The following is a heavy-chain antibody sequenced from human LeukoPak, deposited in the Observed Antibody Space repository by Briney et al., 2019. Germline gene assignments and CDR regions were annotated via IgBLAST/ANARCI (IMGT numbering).Heavy chain of an antibody. D-gene: IGHD2-2*02. CDR2: ISGSGGST. J-gene: IGHJ1*01. Sequence: PGGSLRLSCAASGLTFSSYAMSWVRQAPGKGLEWVSAISGSGGSTYYADSVKGRFTISRDNSKNTLYLQMNSLRAEDTAVYYCAKDLDIVVVPAAIHGYFQHWGQGTLVTVSS. CDR1: GLTFSSYA. V-gene: IGHV3-23*01. CDR3: AKDLDIVVVPAAIHGYFQH.